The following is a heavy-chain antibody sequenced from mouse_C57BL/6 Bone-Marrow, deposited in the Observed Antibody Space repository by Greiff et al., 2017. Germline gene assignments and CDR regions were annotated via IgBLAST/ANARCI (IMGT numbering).Heavy chain of an antibody. CDR2: INPNNGGT. J-gene: IGHJ3*01. CDR3: AIVYPFAY. V-gene: IGHV1-18*01. D-gene: IGHD6-2*01. CDR1: GYTFTDYN. Sequence: EVQLQQSGPELVKPGASVKIPCKASGYTFTDYNMDWVKQSHGKSLEWIGDINPNNGGTIYNQKFKGKATLTVDKSSSTAYLELRSLTSEDTAIYYCAIVYPFAYWGQGTLVTVSA.